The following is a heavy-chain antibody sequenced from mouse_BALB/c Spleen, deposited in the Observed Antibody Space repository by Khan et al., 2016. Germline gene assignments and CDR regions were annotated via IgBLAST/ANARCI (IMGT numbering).Heavy chain of an antibody. D-gene: IGHD1-1*01. J-gene: IGHJ1*01. CDR2: IYPGGGYT. CDR3: ARFDYGSSYWYFDV. CDR1: GYTFTNYW. V-gene: IGHV1-63*02. Sequence: QVQLKQSGAELVRPGTSVKITCKASGYTFTNYWLGWVKQRPGHGLEWIGDIYPGGGYTNYNEKFKGKATLTADTSSSTAYMQLSSLTSEDSAVYFCARFDYGSSYWYFDVWGAGTTVTVSS.